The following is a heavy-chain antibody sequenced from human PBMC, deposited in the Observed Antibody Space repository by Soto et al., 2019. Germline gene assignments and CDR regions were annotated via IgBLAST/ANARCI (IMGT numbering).Heavy chain of an antibody. CDR2: IIPLFRTP. J-gene: IGHJ4*02. CDR3: ARASGYVSGWYHDY. Sequence: SVKVSCKATGGTCINYVVNLLRQAPGQGLEWMGGIIPLFRTPKYAQKFQGRVTITADDSTRTVYMELSSLRSDDTAVYYCARASGYVSGWYHDYWGQGTRVTVSS. V-gene: IGHV1-69*13. CDR1: GGTCINYV. D-gene: IGHD6-19*01.